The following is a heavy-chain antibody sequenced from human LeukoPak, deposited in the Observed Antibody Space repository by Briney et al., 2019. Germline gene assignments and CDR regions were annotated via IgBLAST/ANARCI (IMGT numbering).Heavy chain of an antibody. Sequence: SETLSLTCTVSGGSISSSSYHWDWLRQPPGERLEWIGSIYYSGGTYYNPSLKSRVTISVDTSKNQFSLKLSSVTAADTAVYYCARLRTTHDAFDIWGQGTMVTVSS. CDR1: GGSISSSSYH. CDR2: IYYSGGT. CDR3: ARLRTTHDAFDI. V-gene: IGHV4-39*01. J-gene: IGHJ3*02. D-gene: IGHD1-7*01.